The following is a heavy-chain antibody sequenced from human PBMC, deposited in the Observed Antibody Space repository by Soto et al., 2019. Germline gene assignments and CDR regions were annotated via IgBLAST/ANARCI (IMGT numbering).Heavy chain of an antibody. V-gene: IGHV3-21*01. CDR2: ISSSSSYI. CDR3: ARDIGYCSSTSCYIEGYFDY. D-gene: IGHD2-2*02. CDR1: GFTFSSYS. Sequence: GGSLRLSCAASGFTFSSYSMNWVRQAPGKGLEWVSSISSSSSYIYYADSVKGRFTISRDNAKNSLYLQMNSLRAEDTAVYYCARDIGYCSSTSCYIEGYFDYWGQGTLVTVS. J-gene: IGHJ4*02.